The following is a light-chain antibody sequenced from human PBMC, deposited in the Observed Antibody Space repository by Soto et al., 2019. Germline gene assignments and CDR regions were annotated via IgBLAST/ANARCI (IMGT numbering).Light chain of an antibody. V-gene: IGLV2-23*03. CDR2: EGS. CDR3: CSYAGSSTFDV. CDR1: SSDVGSYNL. Sequence: QSALTQTASVSGSPGQSITISCTGTSSDVGSYNLVSWYQQHPGKAPKLMIYEGSKRPSGVSNRFSGSKSGNTASLTISGLHAEDEADYYCCSYAGSSTFDVVGTGTKLTVL. J-gene: IGLJ1*01.